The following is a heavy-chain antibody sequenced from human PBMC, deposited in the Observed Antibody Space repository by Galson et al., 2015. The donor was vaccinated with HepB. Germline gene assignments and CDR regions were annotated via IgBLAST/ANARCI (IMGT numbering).Heavy chain of an antibody. J-gene: IGHJ6*03. D-gene: IGHD2-2*01. Sequence: SLRLSCAASGFTFSSYAMHWVRQAPGKGLEWVAVISYDGSNKYYADSVKGRFTISSDNSKNTLYLQMNSLRAEDTAVYYCARDHCQGVEWYQLLCYMDVWGKGTTVTVSS. V-gene: IGHV3-30-3*01. CDR3: ARDHCQGVEWYQLLCYMDV. CDR1: GFTFSSYA. CDR2: ISYDGSNK.